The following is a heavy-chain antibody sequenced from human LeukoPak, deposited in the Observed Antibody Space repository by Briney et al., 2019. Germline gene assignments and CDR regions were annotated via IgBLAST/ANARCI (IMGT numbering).Heavy chain of an antibody. CDR3: ARGLGSGWLRY. CDR1: GGSFSGYY. J-gene: IGHJ4*02. D-gene: IGHD6-19*01. Sequence: SETLSLTCAVYGGSFSGYYWSWIRQPPGKGLEWIGEINHSGSTNYNPSLKSRVTISVDTSKNQFSLKLSSVTAADTAVYYCARGLGSGWLRYWGQGTLVTVSP. V-gene: IGHV4-34*01. CDR2: INHSGST.